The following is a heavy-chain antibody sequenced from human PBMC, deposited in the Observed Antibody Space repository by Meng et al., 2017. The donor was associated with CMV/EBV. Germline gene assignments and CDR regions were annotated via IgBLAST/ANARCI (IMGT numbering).Heavy chain of an antibody. V-gene: IGHV1-69*05. CDR1: GGTFSSYA. CDR3: ARGTSSRIGWFDS. D-gene: IGHD2-2*01. Sequence: SVKVSCKASGGTFSSYAISWVRQAPGQGLEWMGGIIPIFGTANYAQKFQGRVTITTDESTSTAYMELSSLRSEDTAVYYCARGTSSRIGWFDSWGQGTLVTVSS. CDR2: IIPIFGTA. J-gene: IGHJ5*01.